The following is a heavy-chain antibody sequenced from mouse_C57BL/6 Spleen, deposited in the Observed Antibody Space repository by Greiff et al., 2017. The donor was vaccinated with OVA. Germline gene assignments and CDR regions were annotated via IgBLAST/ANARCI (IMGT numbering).Heavy chain of an antibody. CDR1: GYAFSSYW. J-gene: IGHJ2*01. V-gene: IGHV1-80*01. Sequence: VQLQQSGAELVKPGASVKISCKASGYAFSSYWMNWVKRRPGKGLAWIGQIYPGDGDTNYNGKFKGKATLTADKSSSTAYMQLSSRTAEDSAVYFCARYGSCDYWGQGTTLTVSS. D-gene: IGHD1-1*02. CDR2: IYPGDGDT. CDR3: ARYGSCDY.